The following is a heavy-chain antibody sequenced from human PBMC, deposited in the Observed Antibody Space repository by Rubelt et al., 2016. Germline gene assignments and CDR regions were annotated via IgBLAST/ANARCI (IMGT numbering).Heavy chain of an antibody. Sequence: SYGMHWVRQAPGKGLEWVALISFDGSNKKNADTVKGRFTISRDNSQNTLYLQMSSLRAEDTAVYYCAKDLYSSGRRGYFDYWGQGTLVTVSS. J-gene: IGHJ4*02. CDR3: AKDLYSSGRRGYFDY. D-gene: IGHD6-19*01. V-gene: IGHV3-30*18. CDR1: SYG. CDR2: ISFDGSNK.